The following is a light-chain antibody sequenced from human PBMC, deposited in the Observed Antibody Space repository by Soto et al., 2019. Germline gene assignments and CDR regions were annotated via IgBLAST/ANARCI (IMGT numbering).Light chain of an antibody. V-gene: IGKV1-39*01. J-gene: IGKJ3*01. CDR2: VAS. CDR1: QSVGTY. CDR3: QQSYSSQT. Sequence: DIQMTQSPSSLSASVGDRVTITCRARQSVGTYVNWYQQKPVKAPKLLIYVASSVQSGVPSRFSGSGSVTDFTLTISSLQPEDFATYFCQQSYSSQTFGPGTKVDIK.